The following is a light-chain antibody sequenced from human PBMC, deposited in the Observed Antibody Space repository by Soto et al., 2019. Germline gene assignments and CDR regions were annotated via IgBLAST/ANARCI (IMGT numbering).Light chain of an antibody. CDR2: GAS. CDR3: QQYGSSPPIT. V-gene: IGKV3-20*01. Sequence: EIVLTQSPGTLSLSPGERATLSCRASQSVSSSYLAWYQQKPGQAPRLLIYGASSSATGIPDRFSGSGSGTDFTLTISRPEPEDFAVYYCQQYGSSPPITFGPGTKVDIK. CDR1: QSVSSSY. J-gene: IGKJ3*01.